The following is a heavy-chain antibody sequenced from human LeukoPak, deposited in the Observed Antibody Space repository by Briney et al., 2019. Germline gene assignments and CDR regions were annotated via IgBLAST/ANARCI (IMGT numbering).Heavy chain of an antibody. J-gene: IGHJ4*02. V-gene: IGHV4-39*01. CDR2: ISYSGST. D-gene: IGHD3/OR15-3a*01. CDR3: ARQTGSGLFILP. CDR1: GGSISSSSYY. Sequence: SETLSLTCTVSGGSISSSSYYWGWIRLPPGKGLEWIGSISYSGSTYYNASLKSQISISINTSKNQFSLRLTSVTAADTAVYYCARQTGSGLFILPGGQGTLVTVSS.